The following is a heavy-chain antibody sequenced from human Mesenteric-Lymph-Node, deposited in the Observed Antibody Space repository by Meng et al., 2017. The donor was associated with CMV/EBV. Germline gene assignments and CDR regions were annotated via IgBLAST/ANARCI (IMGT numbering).Heavy chain of an antibody. J-gene: IGHJ4*02. CDR3: ANGYCSSTSCYRVGYYFDS. Sequence: GGSLRLSCAASGFTFSSYAMSWVRQAPGKGLEWVAVISYDGNKKNYADSVKGRFTISRDDSKNTVSLQMNSLRPEDTAIYFCANGYCSSTSCYRVGYYFDSWGQGTLVTVSS. V-gene: IGHV3-30-3*01. D-gene: IGHD2-2*01. CDR2: ISYDGNKK. CDR1: GFTFSSYA.